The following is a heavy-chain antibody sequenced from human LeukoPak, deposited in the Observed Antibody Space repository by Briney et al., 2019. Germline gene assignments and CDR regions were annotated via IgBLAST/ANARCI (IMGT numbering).Heavy chain of an antibody. D-gene: IGHD3-16*01. CDR1: GFTFSSYS. J-gene: IGHJ4*02. CDR2: ISSSSSYI. Sequence: GGSLRLSCAASGFTFSSYSMNWVRQAPGKGLEWVSSISSSSSYIYYADSVKGRFTISRDNAKNSLYLQMNSLRAEDTAVYYCARGRGIRGRPPYYFDYWGQGTLVTVSS. CDR3: ARGRGIRGRPPYYFDY. V-gene: IGHV3-21*01.